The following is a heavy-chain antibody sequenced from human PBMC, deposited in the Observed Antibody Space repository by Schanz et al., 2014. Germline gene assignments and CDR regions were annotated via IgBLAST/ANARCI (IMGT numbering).Heavy chain of an antibody. Sequence: EVQLVESGGGLVPPGGSLRLSCTASGFTFSDYWMSWVRQAPGKGLEWVSAISGSGGSTYYADSVKGRFTISRDNSKNTLYLQMNSLRAEDTAVYYCAKGRFGELSAFDIWGQGTMVTVSS. CDR1: GFTFSDYW. V-gene: IGHV3-23*04. CDR2: ISGSGGST. J-gene: IGHJ3*02. CDR3: AKGRFGELSAFDI. D-gene: IGHD3-10*01.